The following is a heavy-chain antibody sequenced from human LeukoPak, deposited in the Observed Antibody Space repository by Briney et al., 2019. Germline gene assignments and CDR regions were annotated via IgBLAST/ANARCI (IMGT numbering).Heavy chain of an antibody. D-gene: IGHD5-12*01. CDR2: ISYDGSNK. J-gene: IGHJ4*02. CDR1: GFAFSDYA. CDR3: ARDENTVATGPDY. V-gene: IGHV3-30-3*01. Sequence: GGSLRLSCAASGFAFSDYAMHWVRQAPGKGLEGVAVISYDGSNKYYADSVKGRFTISRENSKNTLYLQMNSLRREDTAVYYCARDENTVATGPDYWGQGTLVTVSS.